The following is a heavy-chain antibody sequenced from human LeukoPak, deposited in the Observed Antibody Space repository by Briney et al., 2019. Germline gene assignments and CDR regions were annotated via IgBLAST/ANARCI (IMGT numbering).Heavy chain of an antibody. J-gene: IGHJ4*02. CDR3: AKNRLRGSYYFDD. Sequence: GSLRLSCAASGFTFSGYGMHWVRQAPGKGLEWMTFISYDGSNKYYADSVKGRFTISRDNSKNSLYLQMDSLRTEDTAVYYCAKNRLRGSYYFDDWGQGTLVTVSS. CDR2: ISYDGSNK. D-gene: IGHD1-26*01. V-gene: IGHV3-30*18. CDR1: GFTFSGYG.